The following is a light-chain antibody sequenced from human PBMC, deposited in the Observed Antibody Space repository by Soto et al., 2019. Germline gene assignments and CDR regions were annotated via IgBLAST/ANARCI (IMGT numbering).Light chain of an antibody. CDR1: SSDVGGYNY. CDR3: SSYTSRNTYV. V-gene: IGLV2-14*01. Sequence: QSVLTQPASVSGSPGQSITISCTGTSSDVGGYNYVSWYQQHPGKAPKLMIYEVSNRPSGVSNRFSGSKSGNTASLTISGLQAGDEADYYCSSYTSRNTYVFGTGTKVTVL. CDR2: EVS. J-gene: IGLJ1*01.